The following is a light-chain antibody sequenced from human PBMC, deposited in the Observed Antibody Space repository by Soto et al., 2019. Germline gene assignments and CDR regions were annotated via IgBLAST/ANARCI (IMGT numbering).Light chain of an antibody. CDR1: SSNIGSNT. CDR2: NNN. CDR3: AARDDSLNAWV. V-gene: IGLV1-44*01. J-gene: IGLJ3*02. Sequence: QSVLTQPPSASGTPGQRVTISCSGSSSNIGSNTVNWYQQLPGTTPKLLIYNNNQRPSGVPDRISGSKSGTSASLAISGLQSEDEADYYCAARDDSLNAWVFGGGTQLTAL.